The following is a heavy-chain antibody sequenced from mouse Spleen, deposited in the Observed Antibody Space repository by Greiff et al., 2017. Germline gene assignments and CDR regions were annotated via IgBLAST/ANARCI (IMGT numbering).Heavy chain of an antibody. V-gene: IGHV1-5*01. D-gene: IGHD2-1*01. CDR1: GYTFTSYW. CDR2: IYPGNSDT. CDR3: TRGIYYGNYPLDY. J-gene: IGHJ2*01. Sequence: EVQLQQSGTVLARPGASVKMSCKTSGYTFTSYWMHWVKQRPGQGLEWIGAIYPGNSDTSYNQKFKGKAKLTAVTSASTAYMELSSLTNEDSAVYYCTRGIYYGNYPLDYWGQGTTLTVSS.